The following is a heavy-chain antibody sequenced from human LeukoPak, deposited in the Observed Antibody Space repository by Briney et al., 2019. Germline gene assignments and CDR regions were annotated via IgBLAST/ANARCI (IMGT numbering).Heavy chain of an antibody. V-gene: IGHV4-59*08. CDR3: AKSYIVVVPAAQTPFIFDY. Sequence: SETLSLTCTVSGGSISSYYWSWTRQPPGKGLEWIGYIYYSGSTNYNPSLKSRVTISVDTSKNQFSLKLSSVTTADTAVYYCAKSYIVVVPAAQTPFIFDYWGQGTLVTVSS. CDR2: IYYSGST. CDR1: GGSISSYY. D-gene: IGHD2-2*01. J-gene: IGHJ4*02.